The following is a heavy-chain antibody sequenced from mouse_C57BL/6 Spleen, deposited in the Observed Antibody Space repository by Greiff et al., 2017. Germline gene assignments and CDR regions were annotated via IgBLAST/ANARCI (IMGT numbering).Heavy chain of an antibody. CDR1: GYSFTGYY. CDR3: ARKGLDSKRGYYFDY. J-gene: IGHJ2*01. Sequence: EVQLQQSGPELVKPGASVKISCKASGYSFTGYYMNWVKQSPEKSLEWIGEINPSTGGTTYNQKFKAKATLTVDKSSSTAYMQLKSLTSEDSAVYYGARKGLDSKRGYYFDYWGQGTTLTVSS. V-gene: IGHV1-42*01. CDR2: INPSTGGT. D-gene: IGHD2-5*01.